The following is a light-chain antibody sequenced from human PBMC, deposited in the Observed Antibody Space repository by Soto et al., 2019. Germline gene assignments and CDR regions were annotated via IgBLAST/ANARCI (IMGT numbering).Light chain of an antibody. CDR3: QQYYSFFT. CDR1: QKIVSW. V-gene: IGKV1-5*03. J-gene: IGKJ1*01. Sequence: DIQMTQSPSTLSASVGDRVTITCRASQKIVSWLAWYQQKPGKAPKPLIYKASTLEGGVPSRFSGSGSGTEFSLTISSLQPDDCATYYCQQYYSFFTFGQGTKVEVK. CDR2: KAS.